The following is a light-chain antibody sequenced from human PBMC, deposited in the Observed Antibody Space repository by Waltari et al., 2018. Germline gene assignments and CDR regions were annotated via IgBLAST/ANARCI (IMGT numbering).Light chain of an antibody. CDR2: GAS. V-gene: IGKV3-20*01. J-gene: IGKJ1*01. CDR1: QSVTRA. CDR3: QHYLRLPVT. Sequence: EIVLTPSTGTLSMSPGQSATLSCRTSQSVTRALAWYQQKPGQAPRLLIYGASNRATGIPDRFSGSGSGTDFSLTISSLEPEDFAVYYCQHYLRLPVTFGQGTKVEVK.